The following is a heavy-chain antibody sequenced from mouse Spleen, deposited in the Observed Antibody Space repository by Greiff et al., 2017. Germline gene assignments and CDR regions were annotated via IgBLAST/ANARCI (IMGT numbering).Heavy chain of an antibody. CDR2: IDPENGDT. J-gene: IGHJ4*01. CDR3: TTLLRDY. Sequence: VQLKQSGAELVRPGASVKLSCTASGFNIKDDYMHWVKQRPEQGLEWIGWIDPENGDTEYASKFQGKATITADTSSNTAYLQLSSLTSEDTAVYYCTTLLRDYWGQGTSVTVSS. V-gene: IGHV14-4*01. D-gene: IGHD1-1*01. CDR1: GFNIKDDY.